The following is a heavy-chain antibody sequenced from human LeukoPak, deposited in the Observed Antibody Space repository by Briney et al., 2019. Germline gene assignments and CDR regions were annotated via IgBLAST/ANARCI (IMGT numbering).Heavy chain of an antibody. CDR2: ISWNSGSI. Sequence: GRSLRLSCAASGFTFDDYAMHWVRQAPGKGLEWVSGISWNSGSIGYADSVKGRFTISRDNAKNSLYLQMNSLRAEDTALYYCAKGPYSSKDYYFDYWGQGTLVTVSS. D-gene: IGHD6-19*01. CDR1: GFTFDDYA. CDR3: AKGPYSSKDYYFDY. J-gene: IGHJ4*02. V-gene: IGHV3-9*01.